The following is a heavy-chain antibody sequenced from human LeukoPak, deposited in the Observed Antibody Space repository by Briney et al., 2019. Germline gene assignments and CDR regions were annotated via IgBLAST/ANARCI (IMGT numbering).Heavy chain of an antibody. V-gene: IGHV3-33*06. Sequence: PGGSLGLPCAASGFPLRSYGKHWVPQAPGKGLEGVAVIWYDGSNKYYADSVKGRFTSSRDNSKNTLYLQMNSLRAEDTAVYYCAKDLVSYCGGDCYSEWFDPWGQGTLVTVSS. CDR2: IWYDGSNK. CDR1: GFPLRSYG. CDR3: AKDLVSYCGGDCYSEWFDP. D-gene: IGHD2-21*02. J-gene: IGHJ5*02.